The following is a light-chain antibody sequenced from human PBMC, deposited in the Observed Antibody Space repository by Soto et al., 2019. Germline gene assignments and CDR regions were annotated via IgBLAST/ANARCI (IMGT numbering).Light chain of an antibody. CDR3: QQYDNLPLT. CDR1: QDISNY. Sequence: DIPMTQSPSSLSASVGDRVTITCRASQDISNYLAWFQQKPGKAPKLLIYAASNLETGVPSRFSGSGSGTDFTFTISSLQPEDFATYYCQQYDNLPLTFGGGTRVEIK. V-gene: IGKV1-33*01. J-gene: IGKJ4*01. CDR2: AAS.